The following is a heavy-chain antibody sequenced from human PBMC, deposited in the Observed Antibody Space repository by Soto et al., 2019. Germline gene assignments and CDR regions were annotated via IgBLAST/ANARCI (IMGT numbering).Heavy chain of an antibody. D-gene: IGHD1-20*01. CDR3: ARVGGINWFDP. V-gene: IGHV4-31*11. CDR1: GGSCGGYI. CDR2: IYYSGST. Sequence: SETLSLTCAVSGGSCGGYIGTWIRQHPGKGLEWIGYIYYSGSTYYNPSLKSRVTISVDTSKNQFSLKLSSVTAADTAVYYCARVGGINWFDPWGQGTLVTVSS. J-gene: IGHJ5*02.